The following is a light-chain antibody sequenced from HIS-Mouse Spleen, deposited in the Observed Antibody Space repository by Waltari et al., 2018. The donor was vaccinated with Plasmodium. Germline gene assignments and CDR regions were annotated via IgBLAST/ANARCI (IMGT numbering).Light chain of an antibody. CDR3: QQYDNLPLT. CDR1: QNISNY. J-gene: IGKJ4*01. Sequence: DIQMTQSPYSLSASVAERVTITCQSSQNISNYINWYQQKPGKDPKLLIYDASNLETGVPSRFSGSGAGTDVTFTISSLQPEDIATYYCQQYDNLPLTFGGGTKVEIK. CDR2: DAS. V-gene: IGKV1-33*01.